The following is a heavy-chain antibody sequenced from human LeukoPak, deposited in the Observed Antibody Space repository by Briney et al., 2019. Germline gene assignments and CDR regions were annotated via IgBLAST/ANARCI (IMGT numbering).Heavy chain of an antibody. CDR1: GYTINSYA. CDR2: INPNSGGT. Sequence: ASVKVSCKASGYTINSYAIHWVRQAPGQGLEWMGWINPNSGGTNYAQKFQGRVTMTRDTSTSTAYMELSRLRSDDTAVYYCARDGSYYDSSGYYRLFDYWGQGTLVTVSS. J-gene: IGHJ4*02. D-gene: IGHD3-22*01. V-gene: IGHV1-2*02. CDR3: ARDGSYYDSSGYYRLFDY.